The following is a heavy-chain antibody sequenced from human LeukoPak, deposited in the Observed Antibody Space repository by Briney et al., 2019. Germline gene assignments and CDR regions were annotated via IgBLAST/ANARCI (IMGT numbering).Heavy chain of an antibody. CDR3: ARVSLVGATSDY. V-gene: IGHV3-66*01. Sequence: GGSLRLSCAASGFTVSSNYMSWVRQAPGKGLEWVSVIYSGGSTYYAVSVKGRFTISRDNAKNSLYLQMNTLRDEDTAVYYCARVSLVGATSDYWGQGTLVTVSS. CDR1: GFTVSSNY. D-gene: IGHD1-26*01. CDR2: IYSGGST. J-gene: IGHJ4*02.